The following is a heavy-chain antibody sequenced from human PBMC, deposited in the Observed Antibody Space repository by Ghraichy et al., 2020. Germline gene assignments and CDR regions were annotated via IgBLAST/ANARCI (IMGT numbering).Heavy chain of an antibody. Sequence: SETLSLTCTVSGGSISSYYWSWIRQPAGKGLEWIGRIYTSGSTNYNPSLKSRVTMSVDTSKNQFSLKLSSVTAADTAVYYCARDSGPYYYGSEYYFDYWGQGTWSPSPQ. V-gene: IGHV4-4*07. CDR2: IYTSGST. CDR3: ARDSGPYYYGSEYYFDY. CDR1: GGSISSYY. D-gene: IGHD3-10*01. J-gene: IGHJ4*02.